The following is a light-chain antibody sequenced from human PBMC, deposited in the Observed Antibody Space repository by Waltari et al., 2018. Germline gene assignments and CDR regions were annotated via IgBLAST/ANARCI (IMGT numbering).Light chain of an antibody. CDR2: KDS. CDR3: AAWDDSLSGPI. CDR1: HPNIGSHY. J-gene: IGLJ1*01. V-gene: IGLV1-47*01. Sequence: QSVLTQPPSASGPPGQWVPIPCSVSHPNIGSHYVYWYQQLPGTAPKLLIYKDSQRPSGVPYRFSGSKSGTSASLAISGLRSEDEADYYCAAWDDSLSGPIFATGTKVTV.